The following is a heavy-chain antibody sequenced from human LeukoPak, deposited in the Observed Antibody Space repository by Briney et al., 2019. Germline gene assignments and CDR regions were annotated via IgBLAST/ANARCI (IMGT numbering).Heavy chain of an antibody. V-gene: IGHV1-69*05. D-gene: IGHD4-11*01. CDR2: IIPIFGTA. CDR1: GGTFSSYA. CDR3: ASYSTYVAGD. Sequence: ASVKVTCKASGGTFSSYAISWVRQAPGQGREWMGRIIPIFGTANYAQKFQGRVTITTDESTSTAYMERSSLRSEDTAVYYCASYSTYVAGDWGQGTLVTVSP. J-gene: IGHJ4*02.